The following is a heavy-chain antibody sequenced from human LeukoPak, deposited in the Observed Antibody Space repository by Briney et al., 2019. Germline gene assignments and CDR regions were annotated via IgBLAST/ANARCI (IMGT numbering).Heavy chain of an antibody. CDR2: INHSGST. CDR3: ARDVGVGIFDP. CDR1: GGSFSGYY. V-gene: IGHV4-34*01. D-gene: IGHD1-14*01. Sequence: PSETLSLTCAVYGGSFSGYYWSRIRQPPGKGLEWIGEINHSGSTNYNPSLKSRVTISVDTSKNQFSLKLSSVTAADTAVYYCARDVGVGIFDPWGQGTLVTISS. J-gene: IGHJ5*02.